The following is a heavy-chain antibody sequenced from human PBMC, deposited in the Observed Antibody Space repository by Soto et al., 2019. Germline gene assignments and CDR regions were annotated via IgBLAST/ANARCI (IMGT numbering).Heavy chain of an antibody. CDR3: AKGQGYYYDASGYTFDY. CDR2: ISGSAINT. Sequence: LRLSCAASGFTFSNYAMSWFRQAPGKGLEWVSAISGSAINTYYADSVRGRFTISRDNSKNTLYLQMNHLRAEDTAVYSCAKGQGYYYDASGYTFDYWGQGTLVTVSS. CDR1: GFTFSNYA. J-gene: IGHJ4*02. V-gene: IGHV3-23*01. D-gene: IGHD3-22*01.